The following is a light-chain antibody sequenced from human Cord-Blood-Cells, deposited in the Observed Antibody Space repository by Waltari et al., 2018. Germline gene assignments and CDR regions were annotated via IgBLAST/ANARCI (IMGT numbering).Light chain of an antibody. CDR2: RNT. V-gene: IGLV1-47*01. Sequence: QSVLTQPPSASGTPGQRVTISCSGSSSNIGSNYVYWYQQLPGKAPKTLIYRNTQRPSGVPDRFSGSKSGTSASLAISGLRSEDEADYYCAAWDDSLSGWVFGGGTKLTVL. J-gene: IGLJ3*02. CDR3: AAWDDSLSGWV. CDR1: SSNIGSNY.